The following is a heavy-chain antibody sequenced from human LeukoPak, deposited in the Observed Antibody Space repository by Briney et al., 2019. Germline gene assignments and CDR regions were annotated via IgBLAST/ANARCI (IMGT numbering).Heavy chain of an antibody. J-gene: IGHJ6*03. D-gene: IGHD1-14*01. CDR3: ARGQYGNSKNYYYYYYMDV. Sequence: PSETLSLTCAVYGGSFSGYYWSWIRQPPGKGLEWIGEINHSGSTNYNPSLKSRVTISVDTSKNQFSLKLSSVTAADTAVYYCARGQYGNSKNYYYYYYMDVWGKGTTVTVSS. CDR1: GGSFSGYY. CDR2: INHSGST. V-gene: IGHV4-34*01.